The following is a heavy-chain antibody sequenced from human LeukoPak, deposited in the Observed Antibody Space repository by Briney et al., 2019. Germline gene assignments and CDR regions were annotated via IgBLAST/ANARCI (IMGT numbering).Heavy chain of an antibody. Sequence: SETLSLTCTVSGGSISSYYWSWIRQPPGKGLEWIGYIYYSGSTNYNPSLKSRVTMSVDTSKNQFSLKLSSVTAADTAVYYCATTRPRWELRGRYYYYMDVWGKGTTVTVSS. CDR2: IYYSGST. V-gene: IGHV4-59*01. J-gene: IGHJ6*03. D-gene: IGHD1-26*01. CDR3: ATTRPRWELRGRYYYYMDV. CDR1: GGSISSYY.